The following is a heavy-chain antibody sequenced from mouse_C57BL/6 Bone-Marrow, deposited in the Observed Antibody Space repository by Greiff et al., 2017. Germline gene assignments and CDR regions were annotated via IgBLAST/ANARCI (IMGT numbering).Heavy chain of an antibody. J-gene: IGHJ2*01. Sequence: QVQLQQPGAELVMPGASVKLSCKASGYTFTSYWMHWVKQRPGQGLEWIGEIDPSDSFTNYNQKFKGKSTLTVDKSSSTAYMQLSSLTSEDAAVYYYARERSYYSNYDFDYWGQGTTLTVSS. CDR2: IDPSDSFT. CDR3: ARERSYYSNYDFDY. CDR1: GYTFTSYW. D-gene: IGHD2-5*01. V-gene: IGHV1-69*01.